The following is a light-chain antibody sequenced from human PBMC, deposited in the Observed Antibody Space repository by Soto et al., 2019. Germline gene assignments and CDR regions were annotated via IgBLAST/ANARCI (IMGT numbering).Light chain of an antibody. CDR1: QSISRW. J-gene: IGKJ1*01. V-gene: IGKV1-5*01. Sequence: DIQMTQSPSTLSASVGDRVTITCRASQSISRWLAWYQQKPGKAPKLLISDASSLESGVPSRFSGSGSGTEFTLTIGRLRLDVFATYSCQNYIFYPRGTLGQGTKVDNK. CDR2: DAS. CDR3: QNYIFYPRGT.